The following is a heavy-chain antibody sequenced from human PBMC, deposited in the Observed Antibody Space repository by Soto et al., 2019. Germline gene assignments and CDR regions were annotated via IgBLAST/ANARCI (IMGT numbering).Heavy chain of an antibody. Sequence: GESLKISCKGFGYSFTSYWIGWVRQMPGKGLEWMGIIYPGDSDTRYSPSFQGQVTISADKSISTAYLQWSSLKASDTAMFYCARLPWPRYNWNYDNSKYVRGQGTTGNVSS. CDR3: ARLPWPRYNWNYDNSKYV. V-gene: IGHV5-51*01. CDR1: GYSFTSYW. J-gene: IGHJ6*02. CDR2: IYPGDSDT. D-gene: IGHD1-20*01.